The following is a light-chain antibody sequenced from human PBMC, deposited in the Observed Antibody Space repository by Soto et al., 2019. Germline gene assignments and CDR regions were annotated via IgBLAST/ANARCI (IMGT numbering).Light chain of an antibody. CDR2: EVS. J-gene: IGLJ2*01. V-gene: IGLV2-14*01. CDR1: SSDVGASKY. CDR3: SSYTSTITVL. Sequence: QSALTQPASVSGSPGQSITISCTGTSSDVGASKYVSWYQQHPGKAPKLMIYEVSNRPSGVSNRFSGSKSGNTASLTISGLQAEDEVDYYCSSYTSTITVLFGGGTKVTVL.